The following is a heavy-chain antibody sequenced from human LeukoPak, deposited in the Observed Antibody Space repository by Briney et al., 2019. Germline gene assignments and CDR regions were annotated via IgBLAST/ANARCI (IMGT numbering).Heavy chain of an antibody. D-gene: IGHD3-22*01. J-gene: IGHJ4*02. CDR3: ARDVPFYDSSGYCLDY. Sequence: ASVKVSCKASGYTFTSYGISWVRQAPGQGLKWMGWISAYNGNTNYAQKLQGRVTMTTDTSTSTAYMELRSLRSDDTAVYYCARDVPFYDSSGYCLDYWGQGTLVTVSS. CDR1: GYTFTSYG. CDR2: ISAYNGNT. V-gene: IGHV1-18*01.